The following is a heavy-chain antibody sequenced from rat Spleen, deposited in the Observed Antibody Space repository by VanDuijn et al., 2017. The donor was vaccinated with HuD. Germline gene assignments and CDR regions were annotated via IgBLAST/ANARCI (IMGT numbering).Heavy chain of an antibody. CDR1: GFTFSDSN. J-gene: IGHJ2*01. V-gene: IGHV5-7*01. Sequence: EVQLVESGGGSVQPGRSLKLSCAASGFTFSDSNMAWVRQVPKKGLEWVATISYDGTITYYRDSVKGRFTTSRDNAKSTLYLQMDSLRSEDTATYYWARHGLGYGSFDYWGQGVMVTVSS. CDR3: ARHGLGYGSFDY. CDR2: ISYDGTIT. D-gene: IGHD1-11*01.